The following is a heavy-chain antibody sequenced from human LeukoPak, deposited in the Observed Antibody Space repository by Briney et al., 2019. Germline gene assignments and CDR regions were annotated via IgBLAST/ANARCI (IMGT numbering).Heavy chain of an antibody. Sequence: SETLSLTCTVSGGSISSYYWSWIRQPPGKGLEWIGYIYYSGSTNYNPSLKSRVTISVDTSKNQFSLKLSSVTAADTAVYYCARVLLWFGDNLFGYYYYYMDVWGKGTTVTISS. CDR1: GGSISSYY. J-gene: IGHJ6*03. V-gene: IGHV4-59*08. CDR2: IYYSGST. CDR3: ARVLLWFGDNLFGYYYYYMDV. D-gene: IGHD3-10*01.